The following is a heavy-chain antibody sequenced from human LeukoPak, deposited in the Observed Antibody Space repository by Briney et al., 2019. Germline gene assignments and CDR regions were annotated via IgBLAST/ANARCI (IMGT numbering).Heavy chain of an antibody. CDR3: ASDYSARYYMDV. V-gene: IGHV1-18*01. CDR1: GYTFTSYG. CDR2: ISAYNGNT. D-gene: IGHD2-15*01. Sequence: ASVKVSCKASGYTFTSYGISWVRQAPGQGLEWMGWISAYNGNTNYAQKLQGRVTMTTDTSASTAYMQLRSLRSDDTAVYYCASDYSARYYMDVWGKGTTVTVSS. J-gene: IGHJ6*03.